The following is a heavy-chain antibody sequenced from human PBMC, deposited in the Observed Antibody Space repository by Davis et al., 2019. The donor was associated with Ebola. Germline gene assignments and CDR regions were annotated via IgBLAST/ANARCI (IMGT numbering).Heavy chain of an antibody. V-gene: IGHV4-4*02. Sequence: MPGGSLRLSCAVSGGSISSSNWWSWVRQPPGKGLEWIGEIYHSGSTNYNPSLKSRVTISVDTSKNQFSLKLSSVTAADTAVYYCARTRRGYSYGFSYYYYGMDVWGQGTTVTVSS. CDR2: IYHSGST. J-gene: IGHJ6*02. CDR1: GGSISSSNW. D-gene: IGHD5-18*01. CDR3: ARTRRGYSYGFSYYYYGMDV.